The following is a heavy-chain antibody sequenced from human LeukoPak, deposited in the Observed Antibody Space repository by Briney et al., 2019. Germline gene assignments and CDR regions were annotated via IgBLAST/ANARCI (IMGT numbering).Heavy chain of an antibody. J-gene: IGHJ4*02. CDR3: ARGSPRIAVAGSDY. CDR1: GYTFTGYY. V-gene: IGHV1-2*06. CDR2: INPNSGGT. D-gene: IGHD6-19*01. Sequence: GASVKFSCKASGYTFTGYYMHWVRQAPGQGLEWMGRINPNSGGTNYAQKFQGRVTMTRDTSISTAYMELSRLRSDDTAVYYCARGSPRIAVAGSDYWGQGTLVTVSS.